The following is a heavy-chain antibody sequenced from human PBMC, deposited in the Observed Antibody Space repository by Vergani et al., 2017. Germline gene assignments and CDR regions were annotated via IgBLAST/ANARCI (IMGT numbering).Heavy chain of an antibody. J-gene: IGHJ6*02. D-gene: IGHD4-23*01. V-gene: IGHV3-21*01. CDR1: GFTFSSYS. CDR3: AGIRGGNSWGFYYYGMDG. CDR2: ISSSSRYI. Sequence: EVQLVESGGGLVKPGGSLRLSCAASGFTFSSYSMNWVRQAPGKGLEWVSSISSSSRYIYYADSVKGRFTISRDNAKNSLYLQMNSLRAEDTAVYYCAGIRGGNSWGFYYYGMDGWGQGTTVTVSS.